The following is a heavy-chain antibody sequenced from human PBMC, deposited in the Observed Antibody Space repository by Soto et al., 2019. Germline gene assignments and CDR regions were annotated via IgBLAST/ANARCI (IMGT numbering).Heavy chain of an antibody. D-gene: IGHD2-21*02. CDR2: IIPILGIA. Sequence: QVQLVQSGAEVKKPGSSVKFSCKASGGTFSSYTISWLRQAPGQGLEWMGRIIPILGIANYAQKFQGRVTITADKSTSTAYMELSSLRSEDTAVYYCARDDGLAYCGGDCYSWGQGTLVTVSS. J-gene: IGHJ4*02. CDR3: ARDDGLAYCGGDCYS. CDR1: GGTFSSYT. V-gene: IGHV1-69*02.